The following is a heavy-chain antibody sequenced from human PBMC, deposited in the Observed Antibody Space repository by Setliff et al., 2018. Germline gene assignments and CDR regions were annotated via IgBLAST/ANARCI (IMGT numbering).Heavy chain of an antibody. D-gene: IGHD2-21*02. Sequence: GGSLRLSCAASRFTFSNYWMSWVRQAPGKGLEWVANIKEDGSEKYYVDSVKGRFTISRDNAKNSLYLQMNSLRAEDTAVYYCASGQVVTAYWGQGTLVTVSS. CDR1: RFTFSNYW. J-gene: IGHJ4*02. CDR2: IKEDGSEK. CDR3: ASGQVVTAY. V-gene: IGHV3-7*01.